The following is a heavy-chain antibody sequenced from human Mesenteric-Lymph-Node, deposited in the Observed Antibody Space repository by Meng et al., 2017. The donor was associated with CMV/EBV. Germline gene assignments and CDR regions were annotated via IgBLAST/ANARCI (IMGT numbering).Heavy chain of an antibody. D-gene: IGHD3-9*01. CDR2: TYYRSKWYN. Sequence: CALSGDSVSSTSAAWTWIRQSPSRGLEWLGRTYYRSKWYNDYAVSVKGRITINPDTSKNQFSLHLNSVTPEDTAVYYCATGSDFDYWGQGTLVTVSS. J-gene: IGHJ4*02. V-gene: IGHV6-1*01. CDR3: ATGSDFDY. CDR1: GDSVSSTSAA.